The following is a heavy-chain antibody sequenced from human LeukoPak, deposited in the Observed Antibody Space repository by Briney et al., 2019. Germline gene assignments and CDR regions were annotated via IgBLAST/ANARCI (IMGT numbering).Heavy chain of an antibody. V-gene: IGHV4-38-2*02. CDR1: GYTLSSAHY. J-gene: IGHJ4*02. CDR3: ARRRLYDSVRFD. CDR2: LYHRGNT. Sequence: SETLSLTCIVSGYTLSSAHYWGWIRQPPGKGLEWLGTLYHRGNTFYNPSLKGRVSISVDTSKNHFSLNVTSVTPADTAVYFCARRRLYDSVRFDWGQGTLVTVSS. D-gene: IGHD3-10*01.